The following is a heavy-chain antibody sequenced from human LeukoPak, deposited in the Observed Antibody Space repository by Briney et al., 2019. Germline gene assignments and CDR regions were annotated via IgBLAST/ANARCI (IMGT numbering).Heavy chain of an antibody. CDR2: IYYGGST. J-gene: IGHJ5*01. V-gene: IGHV4-39*01. CDR3: AFRGCSAGSLLKGYSTS. CDR1: GGSAGMRSDG. Sequence: SETLSLACILSGGSAGMRSDGCDWVRHPPGKGLEWIGSIYYGGSTYYNPSLKSRVSVSLDTSKNRFSVWLTSVTAADTAVSYCAFRGCSAGSLLKGYSTSCSERILVTVSS. D-gene: IGHD2-15*01.